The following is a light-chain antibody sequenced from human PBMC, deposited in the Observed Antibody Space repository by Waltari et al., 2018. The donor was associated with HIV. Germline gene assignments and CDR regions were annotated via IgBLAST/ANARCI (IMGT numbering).Light chain of an antibody. CDR3: GSFSTISTLI. CDR2: EVS. J-gene: IGLJ2*01. Sequence: QSAPTQPASVSASPGQSITISCTGSTSDIGDYNYVSWYQQGPGKAPKLIIYEVSNRPSGVSNRFSGSKSGNTASLTISGLQPEDEADYFCGSFSTISTLIFGGGTKVTVL. CDR1: TSDIGDYNY. V-gene: IGLV2-14*01.